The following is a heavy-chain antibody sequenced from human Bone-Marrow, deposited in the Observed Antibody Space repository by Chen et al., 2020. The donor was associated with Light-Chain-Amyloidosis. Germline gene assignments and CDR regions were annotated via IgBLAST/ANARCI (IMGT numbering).Heavy chain of an antibody. J-gene: IGHJ4*02. CDR3: ARRRDGYNFDY. Sequence: EVQLEQPGPEVKKPGESLKISCKGSGYTFPNYWIGWVRQMPGKGLEWMGVIYPDYSDARYSPSFEGQVTISADKSITTAYLQWRSLKASDTAMYYCARRRDGYNFDYWGQGTLVTVSS. D-gene: IGHD5-12*01. CDR1: GYTFPNYW. V-gene: IGHV5-51*01. CDR2: IYPDYSDA.